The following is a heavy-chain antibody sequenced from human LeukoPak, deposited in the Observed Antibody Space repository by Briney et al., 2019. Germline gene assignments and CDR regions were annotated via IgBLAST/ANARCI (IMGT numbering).Heavy chain of an antibody. CDR3: ARDLEVAAAPDF. D-gene: IGHD2-15*01. V-gene: IGHV3-21*01. J-gene: IGHJ4*02. CDR2: ISSSSGYI. CDR1: GFTFSTYS. Sequence: GGSLRLSCAASGFTFSTYSMNWVRQAPGKWLEWVSSISSSSGYIYYADSVKGRFTISRDNAKNSLYLQMNSLRAEDTAVYYCARDLEVAAAPDFWGQGTLVTVSS.